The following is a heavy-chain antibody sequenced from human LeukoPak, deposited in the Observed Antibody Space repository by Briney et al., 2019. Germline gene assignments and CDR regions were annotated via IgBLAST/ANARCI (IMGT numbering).Heavy chain of an antibody. CDR2: ISGSGGST. D-gene: IGHD3-22*01. J-gene: IGHJ5*02. V-gene: IGHV3-23*01. Sequence: PGGSLRLSCAASGFTVSSYAMSWVRQAPGKGLEWVSAISGSGGSTYYADSVKGRFTISRDNAKNSLYLQMNSLRAEDTAVYYCARVQMRGMIEGPWFDPWGQGTLVTVSS. CDR1: GFTVSSYA. CDR3: ARVQMRGMIEGPWFDP.